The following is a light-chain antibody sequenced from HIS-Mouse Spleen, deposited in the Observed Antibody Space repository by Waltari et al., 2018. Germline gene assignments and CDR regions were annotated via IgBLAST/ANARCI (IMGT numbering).Light chain of an antibody. V-gene: IGKV3-11*01. CDR2: DAS. CDR1: QSVSSY. CDR3: QQRSNWPPVLT. J-gene: IGKJ4*01. Sequence: EIVLTQSPATLSLSPGERATLLCRARQSVSSYLAGYQQKPGQAPRLLIYDASNRATGIPARFSGSGSGTDFTLTISSLEPEDFAVYYCQQRSNWPPVLTFGGGTKVEIK.